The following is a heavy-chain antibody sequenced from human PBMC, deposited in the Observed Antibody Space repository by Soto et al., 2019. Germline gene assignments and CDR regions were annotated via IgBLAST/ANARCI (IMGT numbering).Heavy chain of an antibody. CDR1: GFSLNTGKKG. CDR2: IYWDDDK. Sequence: QITLEESGPTPVKPTQTLTLTCTFSGFSLNTGKKGVGWIRQPPGKALEWLAVIYWDDDKRYSPSLESRLTITKDPSKNQVVLQITNVDPVDTGTYYCAHTDQSEAEFFFDVWGQGTTVTVSS. D-gene: IGHD3-3*01. J-gene: IGHJ3*01. CDR3: AHTDQSEAEFFFDV. V-gene: IGHV2-5*02.